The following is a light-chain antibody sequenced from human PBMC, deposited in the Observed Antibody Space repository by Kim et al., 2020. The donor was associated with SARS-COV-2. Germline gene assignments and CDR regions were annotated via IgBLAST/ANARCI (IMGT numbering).Light chain of an antibody. Sequence: SYELTQPPSVSVAPGKTARITCGGNNIGIKIVHWYQQRPGQAPVLVIYRDSDRPSGIPERFSGSNSGNMATLTISRVEAGDEADYSCQVWARSTDHPMFG. CDR3: QVWARSTDHPM. CDR1: NIGIKI. V-gene: IGLV3-21*03. CDR2: RDS. J-gene: IGLJ3*02.